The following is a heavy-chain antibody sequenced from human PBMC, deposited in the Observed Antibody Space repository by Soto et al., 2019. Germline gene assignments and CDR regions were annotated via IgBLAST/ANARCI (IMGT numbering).Heavy chain of an antibody. D-gene: IGHD1-20*01. CDR3: ARGITLPTPLDY. CDR1: GYTFTSYA. J-gene: IGHJ4*02. Sequence: ASVKVSCKASGYTFTSYAMHWVRQAPGQRLEWMGWISAGNGNTKYSQKFQGRVTITRDTSASTAYMELSSLRSEDTAVYYCARGITLPTPLDYWGQGTLVTVS. CDR2: ISAGNGNT. V-gene: IGHV1-3*01.